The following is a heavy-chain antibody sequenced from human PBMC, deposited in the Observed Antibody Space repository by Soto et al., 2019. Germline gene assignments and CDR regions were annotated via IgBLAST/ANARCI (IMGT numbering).Heavy chain of an antibody. J-gene: IGHJ6*02. Sequence: GGSLRLSCVASGFTFDDYTMHWVRQAPGKGLEWVSLISWDGGSTYYADSVKGRFTISRDNSKNSLYLQMNSLRTEDTALYYCAKDRKYYDFWSGYFSHGMDVWGQGTTVTVSS. D-gene: IGHD3-3*01. CDR2: ISWDGGST. V-gene: IGHV3-43*01. CDR1: GFTFDDYT. CDR3: AKDRKYYDFWSGYFSHGMDV.